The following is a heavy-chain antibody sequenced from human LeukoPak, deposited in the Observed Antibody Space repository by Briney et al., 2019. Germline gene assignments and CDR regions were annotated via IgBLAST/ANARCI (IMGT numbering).Heavy chain of an antibody. D-gene: IGHD3-16*01. CDR1: GFTFSSYA. CDR3: AKGDYVWAAHYFDY. Sequence: GGSLRLSCAASGFTFSSYAMSWVRQAPGKGLEWVSTFSGSGGNTYYADSVKGRFTISRDNSKNTLYLQMNSLRAEDTAVYYCAKGDYVWAAHYFDYWGQGTLVTVSS. V-gene: IGHV3-23*01. J-gene: IGHJ4*02. CDR2: FSGSGGNT.